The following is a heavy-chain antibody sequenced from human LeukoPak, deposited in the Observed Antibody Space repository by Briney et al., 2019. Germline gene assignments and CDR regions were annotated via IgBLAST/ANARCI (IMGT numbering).Heavy chain of an antibody. CDR1: GFAFNNYA. J-gene: IGHJ6*02. V-gene: IGHV3-30-3*01. Sequence: PGGSLRLSCAASGFAFNNYAMHWVRQAPGKGLEWVAFISYDGSDIYYADSVKGRFTISRDNSKSMLFLRLNSLRAEDTALYYCARDLHYYVAMDVWGQGSTVTVSS. CDR3: ARDLHYYVAMDV. D-gene: IGHD3-10*02. CDR2: ISYDGSDI.